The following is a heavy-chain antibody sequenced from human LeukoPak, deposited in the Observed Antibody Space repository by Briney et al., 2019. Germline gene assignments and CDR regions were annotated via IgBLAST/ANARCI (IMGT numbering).Heavy chain of an antibody. Sequence: PGGSLRLSCAASGFTFSNAWMSWVRQAPGKGLEWVANIKQDGSEKYYVDSVKGRFTISRDNAKNSLYLQMNSLRAEDTAVYYCARAPFGTMVRGVLPPDYWGQGTLVIVSS. CDR1: GFTFSNAW. J-gene: IGHJ4*02. D-gene: IGHD3-10*01. CDR3: ARAPFGTMVRGVLPPDY. V-gene: IGHV3-7*01. CDR2: IKQDGSEK.